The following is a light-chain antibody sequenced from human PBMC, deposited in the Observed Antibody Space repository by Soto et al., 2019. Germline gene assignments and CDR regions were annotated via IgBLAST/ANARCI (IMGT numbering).Light chain of an antibody. CDR2: EVS. J-gene: IGLJ1*01. CDR1: SSDVGGYNY. CDR3: SSYAGSNTDYV. V-gene: IGLV2-8*01. Sequence: QSVLTQPPSASGSPGQSVTISCTGTSSDVGGYNYVSWYQQHPGKAPKLMIYEVSKRPSGVPDRFSGSKSGNTVSLTVSGLQAEDEADYYCSSYAGSNTDYVFGTGTKVTVL.